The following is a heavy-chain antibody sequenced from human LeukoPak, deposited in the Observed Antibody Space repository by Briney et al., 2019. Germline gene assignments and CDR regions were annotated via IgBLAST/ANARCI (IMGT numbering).Heavy chain of an antibody. D-gene: IGHD6-6*01. Sequence: SETLSLTCTVSGGSISSGGYYWSWIRQPPGKGLEWIGYIYHSGSTYYNPSLKSRVTISVDRSKNQFSLKLSSVTAADTAVYYCARYWGAARSWGQGTMVTVSS. CDR3: ARYWGAARS. CDR2: IYHSGST. J-gene: IGHJ3*01. CDR1: GGSISSGGYY. V-gene: IGHV4-30-2*01.